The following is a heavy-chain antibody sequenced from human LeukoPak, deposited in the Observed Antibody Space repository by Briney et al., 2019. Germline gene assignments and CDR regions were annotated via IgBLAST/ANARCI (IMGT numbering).Heavy chain of an antibody. D-gene: IGHD1-26*01. Sequence: PGGSLRLSCVASGFTFSSYAMSWVRQAPGKGLEWVSVIGSGGSDTHYADSVKGRFTISRDNSKTTLYLQMNSLRAEDTALYYCARAKRYRGSFADAFDIWGQGTMVTVSS. J-gene: IGHJ3*02. CDR2: IGSGGSDT. CDR1: GFTFSSYA. V-gene: IGHV3-23*01. CDR3: ARAKRYRGSFADAFDI.